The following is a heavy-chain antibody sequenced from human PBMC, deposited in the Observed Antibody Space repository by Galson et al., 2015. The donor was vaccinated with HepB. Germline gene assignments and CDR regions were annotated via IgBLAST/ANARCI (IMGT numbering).Heavy chain of an antibody. D-gene: IGHD6-13*01. Sequence: SLRLSCAASGFTFSSYWMHWVRQAPGKGLVWVSRINSDGSSTSYADSVKGRFTISRDNAKNTLYLQMNSLRAEDTAVYYCARGGSSWYENWYFDLWGRGTLVTVSS. CDR2: INSDGSST. CDR3: ARGGSSWYENWYFDL. V-gene: IGHV3-74*01. CDR1: GFTFSSYW. J-gene: IGHJ2*01.